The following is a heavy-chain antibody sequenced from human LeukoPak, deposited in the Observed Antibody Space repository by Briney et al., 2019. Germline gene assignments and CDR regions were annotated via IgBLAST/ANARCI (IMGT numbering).Heavy chain of an antibody. CDR2: VYPGDSDS. CDR1: GYIFTTYW. J-gene: IGHJ4*02. Sequence: GESLKISCQGSGYIFTTYWICCVRQMPGKGLECLGLVYPGDSDSRYRPSFHGHATISADTYIKTSYLQKNRLKAYESELYYCTRGGMALAYWGQGTRVTVSS. D-gene: IGHD6-13*01. CDR3: TRGGMALAY. V-gene: IGHV5-51*06.